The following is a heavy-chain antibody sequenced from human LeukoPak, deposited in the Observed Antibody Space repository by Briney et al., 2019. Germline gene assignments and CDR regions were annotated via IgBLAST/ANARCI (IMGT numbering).Heavy chain of an antibody. D-gene: IGHD3-22*01. Sequence: ASVKVSCKASGYTFTGYFIHWARQAPGQGLEWMGWINPNSGDTNYAQKFQGRVTMTRDTSISTAYMELSRLRSDDTAVYYCARDERYDSSGYPFDYWGQGTLVTVSS. J-gene: IGHJ4*02. CDR1: GYTFTGYF. CDR3: ARDERYDSSGYPFDY. V-gene: IGHV1-2*02. CDR2: INPNSGDT.